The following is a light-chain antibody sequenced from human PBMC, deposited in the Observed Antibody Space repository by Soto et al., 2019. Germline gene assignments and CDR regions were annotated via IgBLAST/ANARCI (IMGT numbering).Light chain of an antibody. J-gene: IGLJ2*01. CDR2: AVS. Sequence: QSALTQPASVSGSPGQSITISCTGTSSDVGDHNYVSWYQQQPGKAPKLMIYAVSNRPSGVSNRFSGSKSGNTASLTISGLQAEDEGDYYCSSYTSSNTLLFGGGTKLTVL. CDR3: SSYTSSNTLL. CDR1: SSDVGDHNY. V-gene: IGLV2-14*03.